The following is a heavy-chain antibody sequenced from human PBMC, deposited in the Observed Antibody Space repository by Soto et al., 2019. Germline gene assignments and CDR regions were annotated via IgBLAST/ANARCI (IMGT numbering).Heavy chain of an antibody. V-gene: IGHV3-30*04. CDR1: GFNFSSYA. D-gene: IGHD6-13*01. J-gene: IGHJ4*02. Sequence: GGSLRLSCAASGFNFSSYAMHWVRQAPGKGLEWVAVISYDGGKKYYADSVKVRFTISRDNSQNTLYVEMTSLRAEDKAVYYCAREGQPAAGTTPHNWGQGTLVTSPQ. CDR2: ISYDGGKK. CDR3: AREGQPAAGTTPHN.